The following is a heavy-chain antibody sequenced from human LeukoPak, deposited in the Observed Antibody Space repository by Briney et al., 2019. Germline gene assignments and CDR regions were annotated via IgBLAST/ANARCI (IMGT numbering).Heavy chain of an antibody. Sequence: VGSPRLSCAVSGFTFSSYWMNWVRQAPGKGLEWVASIKQDGGEKSYVDSVKGRFTISRDNAKNSLYLQMSSLRAEDTAVYYCARDGTAAGLYFDLWGQGTLVTVSS. V-gene: IGHV3-7*01. J-gene: IGHJ4*01. CDR1: GFTFSSYW. CDR3: ARDGTAAGLYFDL. CDR2: IKQDGGEK. D-gene: IGHD6-13*01.